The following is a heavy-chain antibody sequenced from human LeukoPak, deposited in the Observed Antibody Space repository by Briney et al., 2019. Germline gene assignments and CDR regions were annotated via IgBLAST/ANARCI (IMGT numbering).Heavy chain of an antibody. CDR3: ASTSGWYEPIDY. Sequence: GGSLRLSCAAAGFTFSSYGMHCVRQAAGKGREWVAVIWYDGSNKYYADSVKGRFTISRDNSKNTLYLQMNSLRAEDTAVYYCASTSGWYEPIDYWGQGTLVTVSS. J-gene: IGHJ4*02. V-gene: IGHV3-33*01. CDR2: IWYDGSNK. CDR1: GFTFSSYG. D-gene: IGHD6-19*01.